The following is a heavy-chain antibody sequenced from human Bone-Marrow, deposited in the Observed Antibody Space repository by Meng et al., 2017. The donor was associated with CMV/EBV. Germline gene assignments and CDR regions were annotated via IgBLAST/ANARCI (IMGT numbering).Heavy chain of an antibody. CDR1: GFPFNKYW. D-gene: IGHD7-27*01. V-gene: IGHV3-7*04. CDR3: MRAHPLGT. Sequence: GGSLRLSCVASGFPFNKYWMSWVRHAPGRGPEWVVTIKEDGGEIFYVDSVKGRFTISRDNAKNSLYLQMNFLTAGDTALYYCMRAHPLGTWGQGTLVTVSS. J-gene: IGHJ4*02. CDR2: IKEDGGEI.